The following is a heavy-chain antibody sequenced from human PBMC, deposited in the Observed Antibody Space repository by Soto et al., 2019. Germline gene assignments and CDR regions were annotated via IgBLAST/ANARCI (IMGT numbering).Heavy chain of an antibody. D-gene: IGHD5-12*01. CDR1: GGSISSYY. CDR2: IYYSGST. J-gene: IGHJ3*02. V-gene: IGHV4-59*01. Sequence: SETLSLTCTVSGGSISSYYWSWIRQPPGKGLEWIGYIYYSGSTNYNPSLKSRVTISVDTSKNQFSLKLSSVTAADTAVYYCARVSGLRGENVAFDIWGQGTMVTVSS. CDR3: ARVSGLRGENVAFDI.